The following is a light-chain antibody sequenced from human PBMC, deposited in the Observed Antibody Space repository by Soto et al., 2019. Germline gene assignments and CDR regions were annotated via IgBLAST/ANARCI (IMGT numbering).Light chain of an antibody. J-gene: IGKJ1*01. V-gene: IGKV3-20*01. CDR2: GTS. Sequence: EILLTQSPGTLSLSPGERATLSCRASQSVSSSYLAWYQQKPGQAPRLLIYGTSSRATAIPDRFSGSGSGTDFTLTISRLEPEDFAVYYCQQYGSSSWTFGQGTKVAIK. CDR3: QQYGSSSWT. CDR1: QSVSSSY.